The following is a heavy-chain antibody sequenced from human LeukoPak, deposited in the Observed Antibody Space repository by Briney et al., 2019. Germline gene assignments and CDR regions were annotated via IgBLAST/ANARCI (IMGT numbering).Heavy chain of an antibody. CDR2: ISGSGGDT. D-gene: IGHD4-17*01. CDR1: GFTFSSYA. J-gene: IGHJ5*02. Sequence: SGGSLRLSCAASGFTFSSYAMTWVRQAPGKGLEWVSTISGSGGDTYYADSVKGRFTISRDNFKNTMNLQMKSLRAEDTAVYYCAKETTVTPGNVNWFDPWGQGTLVTVSS. CDR3: AKETTVTPGNVNWFDP. V-gene: IGHV3-23*01.